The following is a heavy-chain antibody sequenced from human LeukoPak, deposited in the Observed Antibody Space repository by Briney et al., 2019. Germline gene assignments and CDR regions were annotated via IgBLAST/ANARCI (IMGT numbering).Heavy chain of an antibody. CDR3: ARSPYSSGPSGY. J-gene: IGHJ4*02. D-gene: IGHD6-19*01. CDR1: GFTFGSYS. V-gene: IGHV3-21*01. Sequence: GGSLRLSCAASGFTFGSYSMNWVRQAPGKGLEWVSSISSSSSYIYYADSVKGRFTISRDNAKNSLYLQMNSLRAEDTAVYYCARSPYSSGPSGYWGQGTLVTVSS. CDR2: ISSSSSYI.